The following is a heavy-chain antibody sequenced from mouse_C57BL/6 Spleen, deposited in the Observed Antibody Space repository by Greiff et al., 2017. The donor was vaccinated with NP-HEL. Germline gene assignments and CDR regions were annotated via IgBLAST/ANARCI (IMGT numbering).Heavy chain of an antibody. V-gene: IGHV1-63*01. CDR1: GYTFTNYW. D-gene: IGHD2-4*01. J-gene: IGHJ2*01. CDR2: IYPGGGYT. Sequence: VQLQQSGAELVRPGTSVKMSCKASGYTFTNYWIGWAKQRPGHGLEWIGDIYPGGGYTNYNEKFKGKATLTADKSSSTAYMQFSSLTSEDSAIYYCARGGVYYDYDGGNYFDYWGQGTTLTVSS. CDR3: ARGGVYYDYDGGNYFDY.